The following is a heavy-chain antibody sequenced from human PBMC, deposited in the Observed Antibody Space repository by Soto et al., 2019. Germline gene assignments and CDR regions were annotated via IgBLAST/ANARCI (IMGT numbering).Heavy chain of an antibody. D-gene: IGHD3-3*01. CDR3: AREVTIFGVVTFIDY. CDR2: IYYSGST. V-gene: IGHV4-59*01. J-gene: IGHJ4*02. Sequence: PSETLSLTCTVSGGSISSYYWSWIRQPPGKGLEWIGYIYYSGSTNYNPSLKSRVTISVDTSKNQFSLKLSSVTAADTAVYYCAREVTIFGVVTFIDYWGQGTLVTVSS. CDR1: GGSISSYY.